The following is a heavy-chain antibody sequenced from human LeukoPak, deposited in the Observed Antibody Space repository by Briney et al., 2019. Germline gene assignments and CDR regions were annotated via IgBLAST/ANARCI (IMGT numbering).Heavy chain of an antibody. CDR1: GYTFTSYG. D-gene: IGHD1-14*01. CDR2: ISAYNGNT. Sequence: ASVKVSCKASGYTFTSYGISWVRQAPGQGLEWMGWISAYNGNTNYAQKFQGRVTITTDESTSTAHMELSSLRSEDTAVYYCARAEEPIDAFDIWGQGTMVTVSS. V-gene: IGHV1-18*01. CDR3: ARAEEPIDAFDI. J-gene: IGHJ3*02.